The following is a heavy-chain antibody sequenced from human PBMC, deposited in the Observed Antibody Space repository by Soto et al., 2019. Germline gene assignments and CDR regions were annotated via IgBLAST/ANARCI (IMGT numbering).Heavy chain of an antibody. CDR3: AKDATFYFDY. J-gene: IGHJ4*02. CDR1: GYTFTSAA. Sequence: ASVKVSCKASGYTFTSAAVHWVRQAPGQSLEWMGWINAGTGNTKYSQKLQNRINIIRNTFASTVYMEMSSLRSEDTAVYYCAKDATFYFDYWGQGTLVTVSS. V-gene: IGHV1-3*01. CDR2: INAGTGNT.